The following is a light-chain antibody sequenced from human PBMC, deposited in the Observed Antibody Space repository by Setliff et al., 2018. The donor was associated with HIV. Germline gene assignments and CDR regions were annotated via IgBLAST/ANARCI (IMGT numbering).Light chain of an antibody. CDR1: GSNIGTNY. V-gene: IGLV1-47*01. CDR2: RNN. J-gene: IGLJ1*01. Sequence: QSVLTQPPSASGTPGQRVTISCSGSGSNIGTNYVYWYQQLPGTAPKLLISRNNQRPSGVPDRFSGSKSGTSASLAISGLRSEDEAAYYCAAWDDSLTGSYVFGTGTKVTVL. CDR3: AAWDDSLTGSYV.